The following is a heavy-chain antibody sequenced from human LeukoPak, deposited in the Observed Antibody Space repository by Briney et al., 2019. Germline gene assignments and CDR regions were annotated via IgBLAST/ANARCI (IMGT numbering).Heavy chain of an antibody. D-gene: IGHD5-12*01. CDR2: ISGSGGST. V-gene: IGHV3-23*01. CDR1: GFTFSSYG. CDR3: ARDLRPYSGYDNLAFDI. J-gene: IGHJ3*02. Sequence: GGSLRLSCAASGFTFSSYGMSWVRQAPGKGLEWVSAISGSGGSTYYADSVKGRFTVSRDNAKNSLYLQMNSLRAEDTAVYYCARDLRPYSGYDNLAFDIWGQGTMVTVSS.